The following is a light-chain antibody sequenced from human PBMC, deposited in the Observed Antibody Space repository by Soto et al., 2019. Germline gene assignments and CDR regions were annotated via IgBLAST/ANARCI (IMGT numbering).Light chain of an antibody. CDR2: GAS. CDR1: QSLDTYT. J-gene: IGKJ3*01. V-gene: IGKV3-20*01. Sequence: ESVLTQSPGTLSLSPGEEATRSCRASQSLDTYTLAWYQQKPGQAPRLLIYGASTRAAAIQDRFIGSGSGTDFALTISRLEPADLAVYYCQQYAESPLTFGPGTKVDF. CDR3: QQYAESPLT.